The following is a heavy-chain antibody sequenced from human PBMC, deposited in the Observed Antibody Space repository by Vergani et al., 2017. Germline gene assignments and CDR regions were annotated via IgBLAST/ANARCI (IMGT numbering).Heavy chain of an antibody. J-gene: IGHJ6*02. CDR1: GYTFTDHY. V-gene: IGHV1-69-2*01. CDR2: VDPEDGET. D-gene: IGHD4-17*01. Sequence: EVQLVQSGAEVKKPGATMKISCKVSGYTFTDHYMHWVKQAPGKGLEWMGLVDPEDGETIYAEKFKGRVTIAADTSTDTARLELSSLRSEDTAVYYCATPQTVTTGGMEVWAQGTAVIVSS. CDR3: ATPQTVTTGGMEV.